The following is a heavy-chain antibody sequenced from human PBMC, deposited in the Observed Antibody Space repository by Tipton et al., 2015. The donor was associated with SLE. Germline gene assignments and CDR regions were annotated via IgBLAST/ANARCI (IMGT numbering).Heavy chain of an antibody. CDR3: ARYSSGWPFDY. Sequence: TLSLTCTVSGGSISSHYWSWIRQPPGKGLEWIGYIYYSGSTNYNPSLKSRVTISVDTSKNQFSLKLSSVTAADTAVYYCARYSSGWPFDYWGQGTLVTVSS. CDR2: IYYSGST. CDR1: GGSISSHY. D-gene: IGHD6-19*01. J-gene: IGHJ4*02. V-gene: IGHV4-59*11.